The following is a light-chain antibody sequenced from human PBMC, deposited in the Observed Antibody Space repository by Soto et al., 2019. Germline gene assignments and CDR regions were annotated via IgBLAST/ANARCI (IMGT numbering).Light chain of an antibody. CDR3: QQYGSSPPLT. J-gene: IGKJ4*01. Sequence: EFVLTQSPGTLSLSPGERATLSCRASQSVSSSYLAWYQQKPGQAPMILIYGASTRATGIPDRFSGSGSGTDFTLTIRRLEPEDFAVYYCQQYGSSPPLTFGGGTKGEIK. CDR1: QSVSSSY. V-gene: IGKV3-20*01. CDR2: GAS.